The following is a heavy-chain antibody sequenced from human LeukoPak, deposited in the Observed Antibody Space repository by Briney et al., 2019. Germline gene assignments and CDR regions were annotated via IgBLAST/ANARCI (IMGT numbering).Heavy chain of an antibody. J-gene: IGHJ4*02. V-gene: IGHV3-23*01. CDR1: GFTFSSYG. D-gene: IGHD6-19*01. CDR3: ANDGGNAVAGTFDY. Sequence: GGSLRLSCAASGFTFSSYGMSWVRQAPGKGVEGVSAISGKGGSTNYADSVDGRFTISRDNSKNTMYLQMNSLRVEDTDVYYCANDGGNAVAGTFDYWGQGTLVTVSS. CDR2: ISGKGGST.